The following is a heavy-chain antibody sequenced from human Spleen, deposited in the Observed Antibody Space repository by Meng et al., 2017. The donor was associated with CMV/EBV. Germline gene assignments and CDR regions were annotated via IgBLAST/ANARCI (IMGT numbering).Heavy chain of an antibody. D-gene: IGHD3-10*01. Sequence: SGYNFTDYYMHGVQQAPGKGLEWMGLVDPEDGETIYAEKFQGRVTITADTSTDTAYMELSSLRSEDTAVYYCATDGVVRGVISNWFDPWGQGTLVTVSS. CDR3: ATDGVVRGVISNWFDP. V-gene: IGHV1-69-2*01. CDR1: GYNFTDYY. J-gene: IGHJ5*02. CDR2: VDPEDGET.